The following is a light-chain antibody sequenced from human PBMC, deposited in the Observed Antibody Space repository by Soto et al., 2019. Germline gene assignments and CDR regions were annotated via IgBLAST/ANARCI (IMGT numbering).Light chain of an antibody. CDR3: QTWGTGIWV. CDR1: SGHSSYA. J-gene: IGLJ3*02. Sequence: QLVLTQSPSASASLGASVTLTCTLSSGHSSYAIAWHQQHPEKGPRYLMNLNSDGSHNKGDGIPDRFSGSSSGAERYLTISSLQSEDEADYYCQTWGTGIWVFGGGTKLTVL. CDR2: LNSDGSH. V-gene: IGLV4-69*01.